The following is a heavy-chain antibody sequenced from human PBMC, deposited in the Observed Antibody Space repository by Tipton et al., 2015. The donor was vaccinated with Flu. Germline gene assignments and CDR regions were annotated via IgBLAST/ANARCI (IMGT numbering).Heavy chain of an antibody. D-gene: IGHD1-26*01. CDR1: GDSISSDY. CDR2: FSVSGGAT. V-gene: IGHV3-23*01. J-gene: IGHJ5*02. CDR3: ARSGSYRRLDP. Sequence: LSLTCAVSGDSISSDYYWGWVRQAPGKGLEWISGFSVSGGATFFADSVKGRFTISRDYYKNSLYLQINSLKTDDTAVYYCARSGSYRRLDPWGQGTLVTVSS.